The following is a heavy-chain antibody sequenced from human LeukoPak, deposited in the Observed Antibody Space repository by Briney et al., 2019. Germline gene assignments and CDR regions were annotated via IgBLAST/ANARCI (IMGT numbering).Heavy chain of an antibody. CDR2: INPNSGGT. Sequence: ASVKVSCKASGYTFTSYGISWVRQAPGQGLEWMGWINPNSGGTNYAQKFQGRVTMTRDTSISTAYMELSRLRSDDTAVYYCARPAKRIAAAGTPRLNWFDPWGQGTLVTVSS. D-gene: IGHD6-13*01. J-gene: IGHJ5*02. V-gene: IGHV1-2*02. CDR1: GYTFTSYG. CDR3: ARPAKRIAAAGTPRLNWFDP.